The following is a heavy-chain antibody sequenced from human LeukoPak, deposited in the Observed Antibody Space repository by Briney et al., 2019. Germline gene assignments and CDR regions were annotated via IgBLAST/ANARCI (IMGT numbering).Heavy chain of an antibody. Sequence: PGRSLRLSCAASGFTFSSYGMHWVRQAPGKGLEWVAVISYDGSNKYYADSVKGRFTISRDNSKNTLYLQMNSLRAEDTAVYFCARDMTEAGNNRFDSWGQGTLVTVSS. J-gene: IGHJ5*01. CDR2: ISYDGSNK. CDR3: ARDMTEAGNNRFDS. CDR1: GFTFSSYG. D-gene: IGHD1-14*01. V-gene: IGHV3-30*03.